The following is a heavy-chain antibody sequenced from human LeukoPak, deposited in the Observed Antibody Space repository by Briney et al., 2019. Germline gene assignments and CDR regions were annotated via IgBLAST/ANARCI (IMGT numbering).Heavy chain of an antibody. CDR2: IYYSGCT. CDR1: GGSISSGGYY. CDR3: ARDGADGMYYYYGMDV. Sequence: SETLSLTCTVSGGSISSGGYYWSWIRQHPGKGLEWIGYIYYSGCTYYNPSLKSRVTISVDTSKNQFSLKLSSVTAADTAVYYCARDGADGMYYYYGMDVWGQGTTVTVSS. V-gene: IGHV4-31*03. J-gene: IGHJ6*02. D-gene: IGHD3-16*01.